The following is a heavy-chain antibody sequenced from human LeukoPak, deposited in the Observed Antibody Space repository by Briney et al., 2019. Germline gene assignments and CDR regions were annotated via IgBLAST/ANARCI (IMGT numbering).Heavy chain of an antibody. V-gene: IGHV4-34*01. CDR1: GGSFTDYF. J-gene: IGHJ6*02. CDR3: ARGRIAKIVVVHSFQYGMDV. CDR2: INDYSGNT. D-gene: IGHD3-22*01. Sequence: SETLSLTCDVFGGSFTDYFWTWIRQSPGKGLGWIGEINDYSGNTNYNPSLNSRVSISLQKSKNQFSLELRSVTAADTAVYYCARGRIAKIVVVHSFQYGMDVWGQGNTVTVSS.